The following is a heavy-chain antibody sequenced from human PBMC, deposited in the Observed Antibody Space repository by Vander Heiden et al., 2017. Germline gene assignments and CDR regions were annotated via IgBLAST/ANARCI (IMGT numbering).Heavy chain of an antibody. CDR1: GFTFTRYW. CDR2: IKQDGSEK. Sequence: EVQLVESGGGLVQPGGSLRLSCAASGFTFTRYWMCWFPKAPGKGLEWVANIKQDGSEKKYVDSVKGRFTISRDNAKNSLYLQMNSLRAEDTAVYYCATRGYYDSSGSYFDAFDIWGQGTMVTVSS. D-gene: IGHD3-22*01. V-gene: IGHV3-7*01. J-gene: IGHJ3*02. CDR3: ATRGYYDSSGSYFDAFDI.